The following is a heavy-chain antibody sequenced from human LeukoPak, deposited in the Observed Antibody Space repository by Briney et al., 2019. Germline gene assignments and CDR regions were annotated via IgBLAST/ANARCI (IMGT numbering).Heavy chain of an antibody. CDR1: GYSISSGYY. D-gene: IGHD3-3*01. J-gene: IGHJ4*02. V-gene: IGHV4-38-2*02. CDR3: ARGSDFWSGYFCLFDY. Sequence: PSETLSLTCTVSGYSISSGYYWGWIRQPLGKGLEWIGRIYHSGSTYYNPSVKSRVTISVDTSKSQFSLKLSSVTAADTAVYYCARGSDFWSGYFCLFDYWGQGTLVTVSS. CDR2: IYHSGST.